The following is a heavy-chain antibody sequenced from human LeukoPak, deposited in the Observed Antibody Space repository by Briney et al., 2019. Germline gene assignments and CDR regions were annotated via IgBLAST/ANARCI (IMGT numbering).Heavy chain of an antibody. CDR1: GGSISSYY. CDR3: ARGNYDFWSGPPYDYYMDV. D-gene: IGHD3-3*01. CDR2: IYTSGST. Sequence: PSETLSLTCTVSGGSISSYYWSWIRQPPGKGLEWIGRIYTSGSTNYNPSLKSRVTMSVDTSKNQYSLKLSSVTAADTAVYYCARGNYDFWSGPPYDYYMDVWGKGTPVTVSS. V-gene: IGHV4-4*07. J-gene: IGHJ6*03.